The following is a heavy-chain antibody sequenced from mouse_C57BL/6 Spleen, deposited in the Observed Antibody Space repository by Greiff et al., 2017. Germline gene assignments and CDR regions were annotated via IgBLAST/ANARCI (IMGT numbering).Heavy chain of an antibody. J-gene: IGHJ3*01. Sequence: VQLKESGAELVKPGASVKLSCTASGFNIKDYYMHWVKQRTEQGLEWIGRIDPEDGETKYAPKFQGQATIKADTSSNTAYLQLSSLTSEDTAVYYCADYDYDCWFAYWGQGTLVTVSA. CDR1: GFNIKDYY. CDR2: IDPEDGET. CDR3: ADYDYDCWFAY. V-gene: IGHV14-2*01. D-gene: IGHD2-4*01.